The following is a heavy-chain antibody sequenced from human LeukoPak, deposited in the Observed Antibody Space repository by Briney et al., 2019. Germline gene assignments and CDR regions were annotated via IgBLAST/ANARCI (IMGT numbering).Heavy chain of an antibody. V-gene: IGHV3-11*04. D-gene: IGHD1-7*01. J-gene: IGHJ6*03. Sequence: TPGGSLRLSCAASGFTFSDYYMSWIRQAPGKGLEWASYISSSGSTIYYADSVRGRFTISRDNAKNSLHLQMNSLRAEDTAVYYCASRTGVTGTNYYMGVWGKGTTVTVSS. CDR1: GFTFSDYY. CDR3: ASRTGVTGTNYYMGV. CDR2: ISSSGSTI.